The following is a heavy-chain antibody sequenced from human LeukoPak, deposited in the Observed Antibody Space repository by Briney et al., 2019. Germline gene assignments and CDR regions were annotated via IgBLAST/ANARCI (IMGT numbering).Heavy chain of an antibody. D-gene: IGHD3-22*01. Sequence: LSLTCTVSGGSMRSHYWSWIRQSPGKGLEWVGRSRNKANSYTTEYAASVKGRFTISRDDSKNSLYLQMHSLKTEETAVYYCVGSSGYYYGFDYWGQGTMVTVSS. CDR1: GGSMRSHY. J-gene: IGHJ4*02. CDR3: VGSSGYYYGFDY. V-gene: IGHV3-72*01. CDR2: SRNKANSYTT.